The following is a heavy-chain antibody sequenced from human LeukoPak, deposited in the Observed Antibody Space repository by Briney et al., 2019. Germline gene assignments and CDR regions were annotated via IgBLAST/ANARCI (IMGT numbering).Heavy chain of an antibody. J-gene: IGHJ3*02. Sequence: SGGSLRLSCAASGFTFDDYAMHWVRQAPGKGLEWVSGISWNSGSIGYADSVKGRFTISRGNAKNSLYLQMNSLRAEDTALYYCAKERIMITFGGVRAGFDIWGQGTMVTVSS. D-gene: IGHD3-16*01. CDR3: AKERIMITFGGVRAGFDI. CDR1: GFTFDDYA. V-gene: IGHV3-9*01. CDR2: ISWNSGSI.